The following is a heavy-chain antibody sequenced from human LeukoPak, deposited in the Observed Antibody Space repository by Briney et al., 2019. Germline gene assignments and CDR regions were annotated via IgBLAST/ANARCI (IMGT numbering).Heavy chain of an antibody. D-gene: IGHD7-27*01. V-gene: IGHV1-2*02. CDR2: INPNSGGT. CDR3: ATGVRDIAGSPDY. CDR1: GYTFTGYY. J-gene: IGHJ4*02. Sequence: ASVKVSCKASGYTFTGYYMHWLRQAPGQGLEWMGWINPNSGGTNYAQKFQGRVTMTRDTSISTAYMELSRLRSDDTAVYYCATGVRDIAGSPDYWGQGTLVTVSS.